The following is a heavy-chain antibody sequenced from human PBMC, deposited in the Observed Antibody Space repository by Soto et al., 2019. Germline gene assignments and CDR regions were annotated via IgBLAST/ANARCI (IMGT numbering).Heavy chain of an antibody. J-gene: IGHJ4*02. CDR2: ISGSGGST. CDR3: AKVVAKDIVVVPAAFFRHTRREYYFDY. D-gene: IGHD2-2*01. CDR1: GFTFSSYA. Sequence: HPGGSLRLSCAASGFTFSSYAMSWVRQAPGKGLEWVSAISGSGGSTYYADSVKGRFTISRDNSKNTLYLQMNSLRAEDTAVYYCAKVVAKDIVVVPAAFFRHTRREYYFDYWGQGTLVTVSS. V-gene: IGHV3-23*01.